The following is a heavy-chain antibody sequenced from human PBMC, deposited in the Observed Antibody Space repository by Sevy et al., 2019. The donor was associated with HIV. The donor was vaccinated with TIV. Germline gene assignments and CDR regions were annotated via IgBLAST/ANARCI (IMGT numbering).Heavy chain of an antibody. CDR3: ARGAHDGDADWGFDY. V-gene: IGHV3-11*01. Sequence: GGSLRLSCAASGFIFSDYYMAWVRQAPGKGLEWISYVSRGGYTIYYADSVEGRFSISRDDAKDSLFLQMDSLRAEDTAFYYCARGAHDGDADWGFDYWGQGALVTVSS. CDR2: VSRGGYTI. D-gene: IGHD2-21*02. CDR1: GFIFSDYY. J-gene: IGHJ4*02.